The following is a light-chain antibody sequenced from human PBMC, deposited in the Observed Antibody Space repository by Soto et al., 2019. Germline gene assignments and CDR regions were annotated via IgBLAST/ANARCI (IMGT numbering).Light chain of an antibody. CDR2: GVS. Sequence: IVLTQSPGTLSLSPGERATLSCRASQTGSNSYLAWYQQKSAQAPRLLIYGVSTRATGIPDRFSGSGSGTKFTLTISRLEPEDFAVYFCQQYGYSQWTFGQGTKVEIK. V-gene: IGKV3-20*01. CDR3: QQYGYSQWT. J-gene: IGKJ1*01. CDR1: QTGSNSY.